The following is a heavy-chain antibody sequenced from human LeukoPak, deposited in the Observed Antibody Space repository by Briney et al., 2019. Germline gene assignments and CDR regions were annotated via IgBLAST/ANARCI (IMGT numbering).Heavy chain of an antibody. Sequence: SETLSLTCTVSGGSISSYYWSWIRQPPGKGLEWIGYIYYSGSTNYNPSLKSRVTISVDTSKNQFSLKLSSVTAADTAVYYCARPLRQCSGDYAFDIWGQGTMVTVSS. CDR3: ARPLRQCSGDYAFDI. CDR2: IYYSGST. CDR1: GGSISSYY. J-gene: IGHJ3*02. V-gene: IGHV4-59*08. D-gene: IGHD2-15*01.